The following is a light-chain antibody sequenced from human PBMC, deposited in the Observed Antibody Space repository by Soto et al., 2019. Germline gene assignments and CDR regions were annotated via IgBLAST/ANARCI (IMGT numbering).Light chain of an antibody. CDR3: QLRPIRPEIT. J-gene: IGKJ4*01. CDR2: DAS. Sequence: EIVLTQSPATLSLSPGQGATLSCRASQNINNYLAWYGQKPGQAPTLLIFDASTRATGIPPRFSGSGSGTDFTLTISSLEPEDFAIYYCQLRPIRPEITFGGGTKVEIK. CDR1: QNINNY. V-gene: IGKV3-11*01.